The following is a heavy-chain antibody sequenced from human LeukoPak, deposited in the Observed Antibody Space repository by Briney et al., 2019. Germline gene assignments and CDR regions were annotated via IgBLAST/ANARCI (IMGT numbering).Heavy chain of an antibody. CDR2: TNSDGKTT. J-gene: IGHJ4*02. CDR1: GFTFSSYW. V-gene: IGHV3-74*01. D-gene: IGHD1-14*01. CDR3: ASGLPPGIIDH. Sequence: GGSLRLSCAASGFTFSSYWMHWVRQAPGKGLVWVSRTNSDGKTTRYADSAKGRFTISRDDSKNTLYLQMNSLRAEDTAVYYCASGLPPGIIDHWGQGTLVTVSS.